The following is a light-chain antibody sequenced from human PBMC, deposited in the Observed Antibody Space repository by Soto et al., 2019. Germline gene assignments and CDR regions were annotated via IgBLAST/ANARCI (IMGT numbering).Light chain of an antibody. CDR3: SSYAGSSNV. Sequence: VLTQPPSASGSPGQSVAISCTGTSSDVGGYNYVSWYQQHPGKAPKLMIYEVNKRPSGVPDRFSGSKSGSTASLTVSGLQAEDEADYYCSSYAGSSNVFGTGTKVTVL. V-gene: IGLV2-8*01. J-gene: IGLJ1*01. CDR2: EVN. CDR1: SSDVGGYNY.